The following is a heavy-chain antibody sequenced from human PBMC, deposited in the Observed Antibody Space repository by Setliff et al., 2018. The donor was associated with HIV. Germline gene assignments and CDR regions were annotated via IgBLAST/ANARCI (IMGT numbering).Heavy chain of an antibody. J-gene: IGHJ5*02. CDR1: GDSIYSGKYY. CDR3: ARGPNCGGDWCGR. Sequence: PSETLSLTCTVSGDSIYSGKYYWGWIRQPPGKGLEWIATIFYSGNTYYNPSLKSRVTMSVDTSKNQFSPKLTSVTAADTAVYYCARGPNCGGDWCGRWGQGTLVTV. V-gene: IGHV4-39*01. D-gene: IGHD2-21*01. CDR2: IFYSGNT.